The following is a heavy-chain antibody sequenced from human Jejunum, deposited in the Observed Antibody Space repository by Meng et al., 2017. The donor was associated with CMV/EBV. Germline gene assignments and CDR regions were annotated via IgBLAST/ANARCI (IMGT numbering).Heavy chain of an antibody. J-gene: IGHJ3*02. Sequence: CAASGFTFSSYEMSWVRQAPGKGLEWVSWISSSGSTIYYADSVKGRFTISRDNAKNSVYLQMNSLRAEDTAVYYCAREDSLDAFDIWGQGTMVTVSS. CDR3: AREDSLDAFDI. V-gene: IGHV3-48*03. CDR1: GFTFSSYE. CDR2: ISSSGSTI.